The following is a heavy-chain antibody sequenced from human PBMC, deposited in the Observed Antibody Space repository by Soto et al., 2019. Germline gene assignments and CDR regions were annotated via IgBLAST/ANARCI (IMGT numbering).Heavy chain of an antibody. CDR2: ISGSGGST. Sequence: GGSLRLSCAASGFTFSSYAMSWVRQAPGKGLEWVSAISGSGGSTYYADSVKGRFTISRDNSKNTLYLQMNSLRAEDTAVYYCAIDFWSGSRNSKRDYYYYYYMDVWGKGTTVTVSS. V-gene: IGHV3-23*01. CDR1: GFTFSSYA. CDR3: AIDFWSGSRNSKRDYYYYYYMDV. D-gene: IGHD3-3*01. J-gene: IGHJ6*03.